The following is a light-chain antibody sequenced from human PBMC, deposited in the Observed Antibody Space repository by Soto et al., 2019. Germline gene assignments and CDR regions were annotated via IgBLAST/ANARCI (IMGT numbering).Light chain of an antibody. CDR1: SSDVGGYNY. Sequence: QSALTQPASGSGSPGQSITLSCTGTSSDVGGYNYVSWYQHHPGKAPKLIIYDVTKRPSGVSNPFSGSKSGNTASLTISGLQPEDEADYHCSSYTTSNTRQIVFGTGTKLTVL. J-gene: IGLJ1*01. CDR3: SSYTTSNTRQIV. CDR2: DVT. V-gene: IGLV2-14*03.